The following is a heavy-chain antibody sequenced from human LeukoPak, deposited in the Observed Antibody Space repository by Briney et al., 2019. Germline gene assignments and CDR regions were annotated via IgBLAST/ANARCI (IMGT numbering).Heavy chain of an antibody. CDR2: ISYDGSNK. J-gene: IGHJ4*02. V-gene: IGHV3-30*01. CDR3: ARGRRIAAAGVLFDY. Sequence: GGSLRFSCAASGFTFSSYAMHWVRQAPGKGLEWVAVISYDGSNKYCADSVKGRFTISRDNSKNTLYLQMNSLRAEDTAVYYCARGRRIAAAGVLFDYWGQGTLVTVSS. D-gene: IGHD6-13*01. CDR1: GFTFSSYA.